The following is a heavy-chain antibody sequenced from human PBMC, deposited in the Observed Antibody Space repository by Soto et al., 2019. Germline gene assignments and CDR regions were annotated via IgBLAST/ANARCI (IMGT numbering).Heavy chain of an antibody. Sequence: SETLSLTCAVYGGSFSGYYWSWIRQPPGKGLEWIGEINHSGSTNYNPSLKSRVTISVDTSKNQFSLKLSSVTAADTAVYYCALANQQLNSMGYYYYYGMDVWGQGTTVTVSS. CDR1: GGSFSGYY. D-gene: IGHD6-13*01. CDR2: INHSGST. CDR3: ALANQQLNSMGYYYYYGMDV. J-gene: IGHJ6*02. V-gene: IGHV4-34*01.